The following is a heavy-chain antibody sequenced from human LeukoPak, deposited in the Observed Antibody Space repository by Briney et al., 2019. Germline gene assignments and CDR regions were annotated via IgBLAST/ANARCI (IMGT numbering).Heavy chain of an antibody. CDR1: GFTFSSYA. V-gene: IGHV3-30*02. CDR2: IRYDGSNK. J-gene: IGHJ5*02. D-gene: IGHD2-15*01. CDR3: AKNPAVCSGGSCYDNWFDP. Sequence: GGSLRLSCAASGFTFSSYAMHWVRQAPGKGLEWVAFIRYDGSNKYYADSVKGRFTISRDNSKNTLYLQMNSLRAEDTAVYYCAKNPAVCSGGSCYDNWFDPWGQGTLVTVSS.